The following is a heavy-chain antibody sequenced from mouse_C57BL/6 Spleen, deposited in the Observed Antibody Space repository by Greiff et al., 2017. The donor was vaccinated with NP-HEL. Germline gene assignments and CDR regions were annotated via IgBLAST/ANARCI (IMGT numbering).Heavy chain of an antibody. CDR3: ARMEGKEENWYFDV. V-gene: IGHV1-61*01. J-gene: IGHJ1*03. D-gene: IGHD1-3*01. CDR1: GYTFTSYW. Sequence: QVQLQQSGAELVRPGSSVKLSCKASGYTFTSYWMDWVKQRPGQGLEWIGNIYPSDSETHYNQKFKDKATLTVDKSSSTAYMQLSSLTSEDSAVYYCARMEGKEENWYFDVWGTGTTVTVSS. CDR2: IYPSDSET.